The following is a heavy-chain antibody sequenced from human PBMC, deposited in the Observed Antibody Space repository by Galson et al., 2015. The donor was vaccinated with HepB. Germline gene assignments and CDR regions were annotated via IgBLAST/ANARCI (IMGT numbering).Heavy chain of an antibody. D-gene: IGHD3-10*01. CDR1: GGTFSSYA. V-gene: IGHV1-69*13. J-gene: IGHJ6*02. Sequence: SVKVSCKASGGTFSSYAISWVRQAPGQGLEWMGGIIPIFGTANYAQKFQGRVTITADESTSTAYVELSSLRSEDTAVYYCARDMGYGSGSYYNGYHGMDVWGQGTTVTVSS. CDR2: IIPIFGTA. CDR3: ARDMGYGSGSYYNGYHGMDV.